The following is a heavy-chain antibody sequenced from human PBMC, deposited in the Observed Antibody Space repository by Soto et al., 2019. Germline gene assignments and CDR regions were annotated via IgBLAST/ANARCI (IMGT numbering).Heavy chain of an antibody. CDR1: GGSVSSGSYY. V-gene: IGHV4-61*01. Sequence: QVQLQESGPGLVKPSETLSLTCTVSGGSVSSGSYYWSWIRQPPGKGLEWIGYIYYSGSTNYNPSLKSRVTISVDTSKNQSSMKLSSVTAADTAVYYCAREPPPTAMWPRGYYYGMDVWGQGTTVTVSS. CDR3: AREPPPTAMWPRGYYYGMDV. J-gene: IGHJ6*02. D-gene: IGHD5-18*01. CDR2: IYYSGST.